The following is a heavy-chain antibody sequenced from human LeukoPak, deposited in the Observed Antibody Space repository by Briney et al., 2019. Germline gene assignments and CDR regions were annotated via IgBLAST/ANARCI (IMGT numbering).Heavy chain of an antibody. J-gene: IGHJ3*01. CDR2: INHSGST. Sequence: SETLSLTCAVYGGSFSGYYWSWIRQPPGKGLEWIGEINHSGSTNYNPSLKSRVTISVDTSKNQFSLKLSSVTAADTAVYYCARDVGLWFGELLGDAFDVWGQGTMVTVSS. V-gene: IGHV4-34*01. CDR1: GGSFSGYY. CDR3: ARDVGLWFGELLGDAFDV. D-gene: IGHD3-10*01.